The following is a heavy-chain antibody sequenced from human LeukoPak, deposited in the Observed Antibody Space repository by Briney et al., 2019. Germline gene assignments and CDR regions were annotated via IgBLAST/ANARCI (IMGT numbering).Heavy chain of an antibody. J-gene: IGHJ4*02. Sequence: ASVKVSCKASGYTFSTYPMNWVRQAPGQGLEWMGWINTNTGSPTYAQGLTGRFVFSLDTSVSTAFLQINSLKAEDTALYYCVRGIDTIVYFNYWGQGTWSPSPQ. D-gene: IGHD3-22*01. CDR1: GYTFSTYP. CDR3: VRGIDTIVYFNY. CDR2: INTNTGSP. V-gene: IGHV7-4-1*02.